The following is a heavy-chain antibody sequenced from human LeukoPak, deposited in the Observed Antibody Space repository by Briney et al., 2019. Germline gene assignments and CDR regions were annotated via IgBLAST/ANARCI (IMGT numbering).Heavy chain of an antibody. J-gene: IGHJ4*02. V-gene: IGHV3-74*01. Sequence: GGSLRLSCAASGFTFSGYWMHWVRQAPGKGLVWVSRINTDGGSTSYADSVKGRFTISRDNAKNTLYLQMNSLRAEDTAVYYCAGILVAASGTNDYWGQGTLVTVSS. CDR3: AGILVAASGTNDY. CDR1: GFTFSGYW. CDR2: INTDGGST. D-gene: IGHD2-15*01.